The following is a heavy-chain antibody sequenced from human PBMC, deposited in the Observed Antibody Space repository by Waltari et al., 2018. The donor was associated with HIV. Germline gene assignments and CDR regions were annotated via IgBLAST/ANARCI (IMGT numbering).Heavy chain of an antibody. CDR1: GFTFSNYW. J-gene: IGHJ4*02. Sequence: EVQLVESGGGLVQPGGSLRLSCAASGFTFSNYWMSWVRQAPGKGLERVANIKQDGSEKYYVDSVKGRFTISRDNDKNSVDLQMNSLRAEDTAVYYCARDGGRRGPFGYWGQGTLVTVSS. CDR2: IKQDGSEK. V-gene: IGHV3-7*01. D-gene: IGHD3-3*01. CDR3: ARDGGRRGPFGY.